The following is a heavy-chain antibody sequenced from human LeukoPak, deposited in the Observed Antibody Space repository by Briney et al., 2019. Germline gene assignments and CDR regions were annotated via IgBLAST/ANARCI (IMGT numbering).Heavy chain of an antibody. CDR2: VNHSGTT. D-gene: IGHD6-13*01. Sequence: SETLSLTCAVNGGSFSADYWSWIRQPPGKGLEWIGEVNHSGTTDYNPSLKRRVTISVDTSKNQFSLKLSSVTAADTAVYYCARPGIAAAGTRSDAFDIWGQGTMVTVSS. CDR3: ARPGIAAAGTRSDAFDI. V-gene: IGHV4-34*01. CDR1: GGSFSADY. J-gene: IGHJ3*02.